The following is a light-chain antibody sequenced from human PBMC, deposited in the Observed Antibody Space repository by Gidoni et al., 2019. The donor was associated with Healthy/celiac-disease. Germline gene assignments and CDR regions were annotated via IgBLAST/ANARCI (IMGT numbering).Light chain of an antibody. CDR2: EVS. CDR3: SSYAGSNNVV. CDR1: SSDVGGYNY. J-gene: IGLJ1*01. V-gene: IGLV2-8*01. Sequence: QSAPTPPPAASAPPGPTATISCTGTSSDVGGYNYVSWYQQHPGKPPKLMIYEVSKRPSGVPDRFSGSKSGNTASLTVSGLQAEDEADYYCSSYAGSNNVVFGAGTKVTVL.